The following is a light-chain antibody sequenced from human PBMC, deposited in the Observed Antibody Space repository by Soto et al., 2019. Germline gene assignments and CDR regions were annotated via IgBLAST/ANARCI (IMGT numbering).Light chain of an antibody. J-gene: IGLJ1*01. Sequence: QSALTQPPSASGSPGQSVIISCTGTSSDIGGYKYVSWYQQRPGRAPKLIISEVSKRPSGVPDRFSGSKSGNTASLTVSGLQAEDEAEYYCSSSAGSNIPYVFGTGTQLTVL. CDR2: EVS. CDR1: SSDIGGYKY. V-gene: IGLV2-8*01. CDR3: SSSAGSNIPYV.